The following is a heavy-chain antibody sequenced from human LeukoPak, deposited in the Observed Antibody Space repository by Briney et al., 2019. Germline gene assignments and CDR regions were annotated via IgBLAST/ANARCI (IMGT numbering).Heavy chain of an antibody. CDR3: ARVLRYCSGGNCYSGGLGYMDV. J-gene: IGHJ6*03. D-gene: IGHD2-15*01. Sequence: GGSLRLSCAASGFTFSDCNMRWIRQAPGKGLEWVSSISRSGSTKYYADSVKGRFTISRDNAKNSLFLQMNSLRAEDTAVYYCARVLRYCSGGNCYSGGLGYMDVWGKGTTVTISS. CDR1: GFTFSDCN. CDR2: ISRSGSTK. V-gene: IGHV3-11*01.